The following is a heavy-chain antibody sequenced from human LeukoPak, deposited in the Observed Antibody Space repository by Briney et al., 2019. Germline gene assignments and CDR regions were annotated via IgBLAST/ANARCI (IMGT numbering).Heavy chain of an antibody. Sequence: EASVKVSCKASGYTFTSYGISWVRQAPGQGLEWMGGIFPIFGTANYAQKFQGRVTITTDESTSTAYMELSSLRSEDTAVYYCARVRQFGTSHTLDYYYYMDVWGKGTTVSVSS. CDR2: IFPIFGTA. CDR3: ARVRQFGTSHTLDYYYYMDV. J-gene: IGHJ6*03. CDR1: GYTFTSYG. D-gene: IGHD3-16*01. V-gene: IGHV1-69*05.